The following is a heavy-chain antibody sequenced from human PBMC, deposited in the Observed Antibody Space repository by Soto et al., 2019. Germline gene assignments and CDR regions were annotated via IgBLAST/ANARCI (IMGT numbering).Heavy chain of an antibody. V-gene: IGHV1-46*03. CDR3: ARPAYSSGWWFFDY. D-gene: IGHD6-19*01. Sequence: GASVKVSYKASGYTFTSSYMHWLRQAPGKGLEWMGIINPTGASSTHYAQKFQGRVTMTRDTSTSTVYMELSSLRSEDTAVYYCARPAYSSGWWFFDYWGQGTLVTVSS. CDR1: GYTFTSSY. CDR2: INPTGASST. J-gene: IGHJ4*02.